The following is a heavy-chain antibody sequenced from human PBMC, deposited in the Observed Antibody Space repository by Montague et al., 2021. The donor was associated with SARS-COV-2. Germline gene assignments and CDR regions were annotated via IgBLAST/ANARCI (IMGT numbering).Heavy chain of an antibody. CDR3: ARHLRVTTVTSHMYHYAMDV. CDR2: IYYSGST. V-gene: IGHV4-59*08. J-gene: IGHJ6*02. CDR1: GDSISNYS. Sequence: SETLSLTCSVSGDSISNYSWSWIRQSPGKGLEWIGYIYYSGSTNYNPSLTSRVTISVDTSKNQVSLKLTSVTAADTAVYYCARHLRVTTVTSHMYHYAMDVWGQRTTVTVS. D-gene: IGHD4-11*01.